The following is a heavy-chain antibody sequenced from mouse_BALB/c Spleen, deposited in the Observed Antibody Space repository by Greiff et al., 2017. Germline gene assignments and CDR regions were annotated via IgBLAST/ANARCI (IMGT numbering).Heavy chain of an antibody. CDR3: TRISSLLRLQFAY. Sequence: VQLKESGTVLARPGASVKMSCKASGYSFTSYWMHWVKQRPGQGLEWIGAIYPGNSDTSYNQKFKGKAKLTAVTSASTAYMELSSLTNEDSAVYYCTRISSLLRLQFAYWGQGTLVTVSA. V-gene: IGHV1-5*01. J-gene: IGHJ3*01. CDR2: IYPGNSDT. CDR1: GYSFTSYW. D-gene: IGHD1-2*01.